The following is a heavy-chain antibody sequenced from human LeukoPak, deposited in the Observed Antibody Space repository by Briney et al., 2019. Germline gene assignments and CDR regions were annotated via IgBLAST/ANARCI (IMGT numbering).Heavy chain of an antibody. CDR1: GGTFGSYV. Sequence: SVKVSCKASGGTFGSYVISWVRQAPGQGLDWTGGILPIFGTADYAQKFQGRVTITADESTNTAYMELRSLTSEDTAVYYCAGTMVRGVYDYWGQGTLVTVSS. CDR3: AGTMVRGVYDY. CDR2: ILPIFGTA. V-gene: IGHV1-69*13. J-gene: IGHJ4*02. D-gene: IGHD3-10*01.